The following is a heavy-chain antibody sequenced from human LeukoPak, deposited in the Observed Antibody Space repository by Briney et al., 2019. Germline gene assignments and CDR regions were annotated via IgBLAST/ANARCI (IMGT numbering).Heavy chain of an antibody. CDR1: GYTFTGYY. Sequence: SVKVSCKASGYTFTGYYMHWVRQAPGQGLEWMGWINPNSGGTNYAQKFQGRVTMTRDTSIGTAYMELSRLRSDDTAVYYCARTRVRGSSSQVDYWGQGTLVTVSS. D-gene: IGHD6-6*01. CDR3: ARTRVRGSSSQVDY. J-gene: IGHJ4*02. V-gene: IGHV1-2*02. CDR2: INPNSGGT.